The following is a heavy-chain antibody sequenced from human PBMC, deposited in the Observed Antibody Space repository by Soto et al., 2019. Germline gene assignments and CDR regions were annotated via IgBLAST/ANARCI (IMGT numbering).Heavy chain of an antibody. D-gene: IGHD1-1*01. Sequence: QVQLVESGGGVVQPGRSLRLSCAASGFTFSSYAMHWVRQAPGKGLEWVAVISYDGSNKYYADSVKGRFTISRDNSKNTLYLQMNSLKAEDTAVYYCAREVNWNDLGFDYWGQGTLVTVSS. V-gene: IGHV3-30-3*01. CDR1: GFTFSSYA. CDR3: AREVNWNDLGFDY. J-gene: IGHJ4*02. CDR2: ISYDGSNK.